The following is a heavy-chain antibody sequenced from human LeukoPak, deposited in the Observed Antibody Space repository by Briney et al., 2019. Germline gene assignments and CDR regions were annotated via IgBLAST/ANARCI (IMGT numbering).Heavy chain of an antibody. J-gene: IGHJ3*02. CDR1: GGSISSYY. Sequence: SETLSLTCTVSGGSISSYYWSWIRQPPGKGLEWIGYVYYSGITNYNPSLKSRVTISVDTSRNQFSLKLTSVTAADAAVYYCARNDVSGSNYNVAFDIWGQGTMVTVSS. V-gene: IGHV4-59*01. CDR2: VYYSGIT. CDR3: ARNDVSGSNYNVAFDI. D-gene: IGHD3-10*01.